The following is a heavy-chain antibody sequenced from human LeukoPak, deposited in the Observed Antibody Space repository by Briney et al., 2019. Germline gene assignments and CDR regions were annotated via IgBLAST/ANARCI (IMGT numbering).Heavy chain of an antibody. CDR1: GGSISSYY. V-gene: IGHV4-59*01. CDR3: ARGRPMVRGVIQGQGWFDP. CDR2: IYYSGST. J-gene: IGHJ5*02. D-gene: IGHD3-10*01. Sequence: SETLSLTCTVSGGSISSYYWSWIRQPPGKGLEWIGYIYYSGSTNYNPSLKSRVTISVDTSKNQFSLKLSSVTAAGTAVYYCARGRPMVRGVIQGQGWFDPWGQGTLVTVSS.